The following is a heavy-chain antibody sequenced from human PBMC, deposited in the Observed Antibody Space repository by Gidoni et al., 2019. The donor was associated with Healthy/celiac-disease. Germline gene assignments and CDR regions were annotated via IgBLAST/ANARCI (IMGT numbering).Heavy chain of an antibody. CDR1: GLTFSGSA. V-gene: IGHV3-73*02. CDR2: IRSKANSYAT. Sequence: EVQLVESGGGLVQPGGSLKLPCAASGLTFSGSAMHWVRQASGKGLEWVGRIRSKANSYATAYAASVKGRFTISRDDSKNTAYLQMNSLKTEDTAVYYCTKGLDARDYWGQGTLVTVSS. J-gene: IGHJ4*02. D-gene: IGHD1-1*01. CDR3: TKGLDARDY.